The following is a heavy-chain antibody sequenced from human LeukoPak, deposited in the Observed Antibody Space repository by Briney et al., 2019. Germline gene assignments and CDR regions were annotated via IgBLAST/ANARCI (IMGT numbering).Heavy chain of an antibody. CDR1: GFTFSSYW. V-gene: IGHV3-7*01. D-gene: IGHD2-15*01. J-gene: IGHJ4*02. Sequence: HPGGSLRLSCAASGFTFSSYWMSWVRQAPGKGLEWVANIKQDGSEKFYVDSVKGRFTISRDNAKSSLYLQMNSLRAEDTAVYYCARVRAAATDYWGQRTLVTVSS. CDR2: IKQDGSEK. CDR3: ARVRAAATDY.